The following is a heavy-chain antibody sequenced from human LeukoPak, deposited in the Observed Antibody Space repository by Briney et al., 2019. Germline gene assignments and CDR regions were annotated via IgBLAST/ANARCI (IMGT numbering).Heavy chain of an antibody. CDR2: IYYSGST. V-gene: IGHV4-59*08. D-gene: IGHD4-17*01. Sequence: SETLSLTCTVSGGSISSYYWSWLRQPPGKGLEWIGYIYYSGSTNYNPSLKSRVTISVDTSKNQFSLKLSSVTAADTAVYYCARSHDYGVGYWFDPWGQGTLVTVSS. CDR1: GGSISSYY. CDR3: ARSHDYGVGYWFDP. J-gene: IGHJ5*02.